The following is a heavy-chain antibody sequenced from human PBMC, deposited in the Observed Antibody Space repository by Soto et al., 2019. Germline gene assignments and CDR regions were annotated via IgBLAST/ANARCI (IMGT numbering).Heavy chain of an antibody. D-gene: IGHD6-6*01. CDR2: IRSKANSYAT. Sequence: GGSLRLSCAASGFTFSGSAMHGVRQASGKGLEWVGRIRSKANSYATAYAASVKGRFTISRDDSKNTAYLQMNSLKTEDTAVYYCTSSSTPYYYYYGMDVWGPGSPITVSS. CDR3: TSSSTPYYYYYGMDV. V-gene: IGHV3-73*01. J-gene: IGHJ6*02. CDR1: GFTFSGSA.